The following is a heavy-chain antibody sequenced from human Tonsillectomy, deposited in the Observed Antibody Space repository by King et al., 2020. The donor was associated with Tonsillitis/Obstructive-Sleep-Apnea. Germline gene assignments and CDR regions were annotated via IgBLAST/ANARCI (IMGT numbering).Heavy chain of an antibody. Sequence: QLQESGPGLVKPSETLSLTCTVSGGSISSYYWSWIRQPPGKGLEWIAYINDAGSTNYNPSLKSRVTISVDTSKNQFSLKLSSVTTADTAVYYCARGGATPYGGGWYYWYFDLWGRGTLVTVSS. D-gene: IGHD6-19*01. J-gene: IGHJ2*01. CDR1: GGSISSYY. V-gene: IGHV4-59*01. CDR2: INDAGST. CDR3: ARGGATPYGGGWYYWYFDL.